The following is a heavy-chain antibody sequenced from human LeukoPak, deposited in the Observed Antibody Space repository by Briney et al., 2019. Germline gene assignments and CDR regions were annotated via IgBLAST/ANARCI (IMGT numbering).Heavy chain of an antibody. Sequence: GGSLRLSCAASGFTFSSFGMSWVRQAPGKGLEWVSSVYGETTTYYTSSVKGRFTISRDNSKSTLYLQMSSLKTEDTAVYYCTTSSYCEKNVCQTYFDFWGQGTLVTVSS. V-gene: IGHV3-23*05. CDR1: GFTFSSFG. CDR3: TTSSYCEKNVCQTYFDF. D-gene: IGHD2-21*01. CDR2: VYGETTT. J-gene: IGHJ4*02.